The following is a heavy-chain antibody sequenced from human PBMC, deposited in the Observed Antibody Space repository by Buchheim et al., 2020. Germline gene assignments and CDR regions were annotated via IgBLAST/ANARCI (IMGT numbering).Heavy chain of an antibody. CDR3: AGENRPSGACDY. V-gene: IGHV3-48*01. J-gene: IGHJ4*02. CDR2: ISSSSSSI. D-gene: IGHD3-10*01. Sequence: EVQLVESGGGLVQPGGSQRLSCAASGFNFRSYAMNWVRQAPGKGLEWLSSISSSSSSIYYADSVKGRVTISRDNAKNSLFLQMNSLRADDTAVYYCAGENRPSGACDYWGRGTL. CDR1: GFNFRSYA.